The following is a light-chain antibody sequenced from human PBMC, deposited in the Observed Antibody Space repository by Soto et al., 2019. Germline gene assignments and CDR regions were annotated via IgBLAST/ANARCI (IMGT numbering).Light chain of an antibody. J-gene: IGKJ1*01. V-gene: IGKV1-5*03. CDR2: KAS. CDR1: QSISSW. Sequence: DIQMTQSPSTLSASVGDRVTITCRASQSISSWLAWYQQKPGKAPKLLIYKASSLESGVPSRFRGSGSVTEFTLTISSLQPDDFATYYCQQYNSYSWTFGQGTKVEIK. CDR3: QQYNSYSWT.